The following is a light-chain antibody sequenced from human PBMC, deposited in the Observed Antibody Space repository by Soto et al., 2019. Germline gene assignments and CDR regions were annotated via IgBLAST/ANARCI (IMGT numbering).Light chain of an antibody. J-gene: IGKJ4*01. V-gene: IGKV3-20*01. CDR2: DAS. CDR3: QQFSSYPLT. CDR1: QTVRNNY. Sequence: EFVWTQSPGTLSLSPGERATLSCRASQTVRNNYLAWYQQKPDQATRLLIYDASSRASGIPDRFSGGGSGTDFTLTISRLEPEDFAVYYCQQFSSYPLTFGGGTKVEIK.